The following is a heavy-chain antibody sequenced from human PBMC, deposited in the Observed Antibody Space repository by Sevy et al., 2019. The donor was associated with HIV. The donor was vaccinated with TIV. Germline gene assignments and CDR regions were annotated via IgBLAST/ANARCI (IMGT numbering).Heavy chain of an antibody. J-gene: IGHJ5*02. D-gene: IGHD1-26*01. V-gene: IGHV4-59*01. CDR1: GGSISSYY. CDR2: IYYSGST. Sequence: SETLSLTCTVSGGSISSYYWSWIQQPPGKGLEWIGYIYYSGSTNYNPSLKSRVTISVDTSKNQFSLKLSSVTAADTAVYYCARGRGSGSYFNWFDPWGQGTLVTVSS. CDR3: ARGRGSGSYFNWFDP.